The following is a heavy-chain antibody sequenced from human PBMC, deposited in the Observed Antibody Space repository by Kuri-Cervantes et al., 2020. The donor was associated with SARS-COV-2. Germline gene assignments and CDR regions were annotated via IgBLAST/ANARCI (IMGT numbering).Heavy chain of an antibody. CDR3: ARRPDTAMAPNYYYYGMDV. D-gene: IGHD5-18*01. Sequence: GSLRLSCTVSGGSISSYYWSWIRQPPGKGLEWIGYIYYTGSTNYNPSLKSRVTISVDTSKKQFSLKLSSVTAADTAVYYCARRPDTAMAPNYYYYGMDVWGQGTTVTGSS. CDR1: GGSISSYY. J-gene: IGHJ6*02. CDR2: IYYTGST. V-gene: IGHV4-59*01.